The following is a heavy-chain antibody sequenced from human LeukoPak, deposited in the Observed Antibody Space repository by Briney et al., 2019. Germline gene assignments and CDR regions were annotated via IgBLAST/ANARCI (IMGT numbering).Heavy chain of an antibody. Sequence: ASVTVSCKASGYTFTSYYMHWVRQAPGQGLEWMGWINPNSGGTNYAQTFQGRVTITRDTSISTAYMELTRLRSDDTAVYYCARDGDSRSWHGIDPWGQGTLVTVSS. CDR3: ARDGDSRSWHGIDP. CDR2: INPNSGGT. V-gene: IGHV1-2*02. CDR1: GYTFTSYY. J-gene: IGHJ5*02. D-gene: IGHD6-13*01.